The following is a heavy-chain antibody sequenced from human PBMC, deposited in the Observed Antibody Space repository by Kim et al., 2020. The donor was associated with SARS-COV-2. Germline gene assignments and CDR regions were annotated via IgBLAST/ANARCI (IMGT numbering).Heavy chain of an antibody. D-gene: IGHD3-16*01. Sequence: GGSVEGRFTISRDNAKNSLSLQMNSLRGEDAAVYYCARGGSRGSLDYWGQGTLVTVSS. V-gene: IGHV3-7*01. CDR3: ARGGSRGSLDY. J-gene: IGHJ4*02.